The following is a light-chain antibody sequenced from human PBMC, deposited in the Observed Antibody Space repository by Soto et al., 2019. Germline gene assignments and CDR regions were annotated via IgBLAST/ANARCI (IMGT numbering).Light chain of an antibody. V-gene: IGKV3-20*01. CDR1: QSVSSDY. CDR3: QQYGTSQIT. Sequence: EIVLTQSPGTLSLSPGERATLSCRASQSVSSDYLAWYQQKPGQAPRLLIYLTSNKATGIPDRVSGSGSGTDITLTISRREPEDFAMYYCQQYGTSQITFGQGTRLKIK. CDR2: LTS. J-gene: IGKJ5*01.